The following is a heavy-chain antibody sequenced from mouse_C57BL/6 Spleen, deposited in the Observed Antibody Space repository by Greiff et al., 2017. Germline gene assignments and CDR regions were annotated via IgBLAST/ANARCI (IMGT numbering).Heavy chain of an antibody. CDR2: IYPGDGDT. D-gene: IGHD1-1*02. CDR3: ARGGDEEVYV. Sequence: VQLQQSGAELVKPGASVKISCKASGYAFSSYWMNWVKQRPGKGLEWIGQIYPGDGDTNYNGKFKGKATLTADKSSSTAYMLLSSLSSEDSAVYFCARGGDEEVYVWGTGTTVTVSS. CDR1: GYAFSSYW. J-gene: IGHJ1*03. V-gene: IGHV1-80*01.